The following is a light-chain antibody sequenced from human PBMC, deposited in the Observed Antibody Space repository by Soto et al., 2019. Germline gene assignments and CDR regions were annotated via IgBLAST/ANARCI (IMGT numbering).Light chain of an antibody. CDR1: QSVSSY. CDR3: QQRSSWLSFT. CDR2: DAS. Sequence: EIVLTQSPATLSLSPGETATLSCRASQSVSSYLAWYQQKPGQAPRLLIYDASNRATGIPARFSGSGSETDFTLPISSLEPEDFAVYYCQQRSSWLSFTFGPGTKVDVK. J-gene: IGKJ3*01. V-gene: IGKV3-11*01.